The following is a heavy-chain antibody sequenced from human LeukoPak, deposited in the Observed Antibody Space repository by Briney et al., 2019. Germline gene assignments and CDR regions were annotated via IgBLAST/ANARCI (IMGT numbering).Heavy chain of an antibody. CDR1: GGSFSGYY. Sequence: PSETLSLTCAVYGGSFSGYYWSWIRQPPGKGLEWIGEINHSGSTNYNPSHKSRVTISVDTSKNQFSLKLSSVTAADTAVYYCARGSNYYDSSGYSDLFDYWGQGTLVTVSS. CDR2: INHSGST. CDR3: ARGSNYYDSSGYSDLFDY. D-gene: IGHD3-22*01. V-gene: IGHV4-34*01. J-gene: IGHJ4*02.